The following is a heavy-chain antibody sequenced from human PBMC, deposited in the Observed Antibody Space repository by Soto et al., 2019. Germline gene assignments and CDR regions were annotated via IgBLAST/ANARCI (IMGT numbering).Heavy chain of an antibody. CDR3: ARIPYSARYFAY. CDR2: INVSGST. Sequence: SEALSLTCAGYVGSLSSYYYSLSRQPPGKRLEWIGEINVSGSTNSXPSRKRRXXISVDTSKDQFXLKLDXVTSADTGMYYCARIPYSARYFAYWDQGTLVTVSS. V-gene: IGHV4-34*01. D-gene: IGHD1-26*01. CDR1: VGSLSSYY. J-gene: IGHJ4*02.